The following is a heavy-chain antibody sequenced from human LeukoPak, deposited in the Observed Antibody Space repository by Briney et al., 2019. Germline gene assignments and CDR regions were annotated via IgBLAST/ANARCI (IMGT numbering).Heavy chain of an antibody. CDR3: ARQRGTVVHTSGWSWYFDN. J-gene: IGHJ4*02. CDR2: IYPGDSGT. D-gene: IGHD4-23*01. V-gene: IGHV5-51*01. CDR1: GFSFTTYW. Sequence: GESLKISCKGSGFSFTTYWIAWVRQMPGKGLEWMGIIYPGDSGTRYSPSFQGQVTISADKSITTAYLQWSSLKASDTAMYYCARQRGTVVHTSGWSWYFDNWGQGTLVTVSS.